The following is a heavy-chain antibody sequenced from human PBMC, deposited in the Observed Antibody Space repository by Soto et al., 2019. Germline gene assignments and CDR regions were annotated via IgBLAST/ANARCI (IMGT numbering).Heavy chain of an antibody. J-gene: IGHJ6*02. CDR2: ISSSSSYI. CDR1: GFTFSSYS. CDR3: ARVPGRDPLKYYGMDV. V-gene: IGHV3-21*01. Sequence: PGGSLRLSCAASGFTFSSYSMNWVRQAPGKGLEWVSSISSSSSYIYYADSVKGRFTISRDNAKNSLYLQMNSLRAEDTAVYYCARVPGRDPLKYYGMDVWGQGTTVTVSS. D-gene: IGHD3-10*01.